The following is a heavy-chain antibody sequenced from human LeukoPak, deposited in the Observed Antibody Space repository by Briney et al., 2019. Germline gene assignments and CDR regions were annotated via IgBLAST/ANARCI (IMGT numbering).Heavy chain of an antibody. J-gene: IGHJ5*02. Sequence: SQTLSLTCTVSGVSISSGSYFWSWIRQPAGKGLEWSGNIYTSGTTNYNPSLKSRGTITADTAKNQYSLKLSSVTAADTAVYYCARGITIFGVVIQNWFDPWGQGTLVTVSS. CDR3: ARGITIFGVVIQNWFDP. V-gene: IGHV4-61*09. CDR2: IYTSGTT. CDR1: GVSISSGSYF. D-gene: IGHD3-3*01.